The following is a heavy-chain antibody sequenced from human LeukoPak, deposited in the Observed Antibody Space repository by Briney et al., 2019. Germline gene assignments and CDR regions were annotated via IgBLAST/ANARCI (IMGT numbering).Heavy chain of an antibody. Sequence: SETLSLTCAVYGGSFSGYYWSWIRQPPGKVLEWIGEINHSGSTNYNPSLKSRVTISVDTSKNQFSLKLSSVTAADTAVYYCARLLWFGDQYYYYYYMDVWGKGTTVTVSS. CDR3: ARLLWFGDQYYYYYYMDV. J-gene: IGHJ6*03. CDR2: INHSGST. D-gene: IGHD3-10*01. V-gene: IGHV4-34*01. CDR1: GGSFSGYY.